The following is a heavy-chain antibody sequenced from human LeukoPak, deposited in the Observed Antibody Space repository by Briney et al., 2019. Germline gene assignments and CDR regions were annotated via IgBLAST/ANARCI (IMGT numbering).Heavy chain of an antibody. CDR2: INPNSGGT. Sequence: GASVKVSCKASGYTFTGYYMHWVRQAPGQGLEWMGWINPNSGGTNYAQKFQGRVTMTRDTSISTAYMELSRLRSDDTAVYYCARDVGGSYHWFDPWGQGTLVTVSS. V-gene: IGHV1-2*02. D-gene: IGHD1-26*01. CDR3: ARDVGGSYHWFDP. J-gene: IGHJ5*02. CDR1: GYTFTGYY.